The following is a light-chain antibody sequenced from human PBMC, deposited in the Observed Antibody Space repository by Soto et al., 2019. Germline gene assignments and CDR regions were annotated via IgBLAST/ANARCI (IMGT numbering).Light chain of an antibody. CDR1: QSISSSS. CDR3: QQADSFPLT. V-gene: IGKV3-20*01. CDR2: GAS. Sequence: EIVLTQSPGTLSLSPGERATLSCRASQSISSSSLAWYQQKRGQAPRLLIYGASRRATGIPDTFSGSGSGTDFTLTISRLEPEDSATYYCQQADSFPLTFGGGTEVAI. J-gene: IGKJ4*01.